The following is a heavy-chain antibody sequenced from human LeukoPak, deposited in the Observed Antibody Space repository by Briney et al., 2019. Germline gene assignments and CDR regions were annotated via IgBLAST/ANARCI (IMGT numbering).Heavy chain of an antibody. CDR1: GGSISSSSAY. D-gene: IGHD5-18*01. V-gene: IGHV4-39*01. CDR2: IYYSKNT. CDR3: VSPRGFSYGYFDY. J-gene: IGHJ4*02. Sequence: SETLSLTCTVSGGSISSSSAYWGWIGHPPGKGLEWIGSIYYSKNTYYNPSLKSRVTISADTSKNQFSLTLGSVSATDTAVYYCVSPRGFSYGYFDYWGQGTLVTVSS.